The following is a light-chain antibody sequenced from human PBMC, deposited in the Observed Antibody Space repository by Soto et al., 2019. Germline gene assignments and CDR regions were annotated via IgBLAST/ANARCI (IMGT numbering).Light chain of an antibody. CDR2: GPS. CDR1: QSISSTS. CDR3: QRYSKSPPLT. Sequence: VLTQSPGTLSLSPGERATLSCRASQSISSTSLAWYQHQPGQAPRLLVYGPSVRASGIPDRFRGGGSGTDVTHTISRRGPEDFAVYYCQRYSKSPPLTFGGGTKDEIK. V-gene: IGKV3-20*01. J-gene: IGKJ4*01.